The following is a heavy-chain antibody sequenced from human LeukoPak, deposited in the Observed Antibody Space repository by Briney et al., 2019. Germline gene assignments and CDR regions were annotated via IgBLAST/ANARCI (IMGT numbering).Heavy chain of an antibody. D-gene: IGHD3-22*01. CDR3: AKDRLAYYYDSSGYMPHDAFDI. Sequence: GGSLRLSCAASGFTFSSYAMSWVRQAPGKGLEWVSAISGSGGSTYYAGSVKGRFTISRDNSKNTLYLQMNSLRAEDTAVYYCAKDRLAYYYDSSGYMPHDAFDIWGQGTMVTVSS. CDR1: GFTFSSYA. J-gene: IGHJ3*02. CDR2: ISGSGGST. V-gene: IGHV3-23*01.